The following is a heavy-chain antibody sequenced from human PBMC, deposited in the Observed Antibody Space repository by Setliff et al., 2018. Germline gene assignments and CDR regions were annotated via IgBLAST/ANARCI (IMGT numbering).Heavy chain of an antibody. CDR2: IRSKPYTYAT. CDR3: ARLALTGYDSSGYYYALEYYYYMDV. CDR1: GFTFSAHG. D-gene: IGHD3-22*01. Sequence: PGGSLRLSCEVSGFTFSAHGMHWVRQASGKGLEWAGRIRSKPYTYATTYAASMKGRFTVSRDDSKNTAYLQMNSLKTEDTAVYYCARLALTGYDSSGYYYALEYYYYMDVWGKGTTVTVSS. J-gene: IGHJ6*03. V-gene: IGHV3-73*01.